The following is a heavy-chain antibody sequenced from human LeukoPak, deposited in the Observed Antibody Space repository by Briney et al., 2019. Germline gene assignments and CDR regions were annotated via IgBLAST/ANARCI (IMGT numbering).Heavy chain of an antibody. CDR2: ISTTSTYI. Sequence: PGGSLRLSCAASGFAFSSYNMKWVRQAPGKGLEWVSFISTTSTYIYYADSVKGRFTVSRDNSKNLLYLQMDSLRVEDTAVYYCARAGTCSSTSCDGGIEYWGQGTLVTVAS. CDR3: ARAGTCSSTSCDGGIEY. J-gene: IGHJ4*02. CDR1: GFAFSSYN. V-gene: IGHV3-21*06. D-gene: IGHD2-2*01.